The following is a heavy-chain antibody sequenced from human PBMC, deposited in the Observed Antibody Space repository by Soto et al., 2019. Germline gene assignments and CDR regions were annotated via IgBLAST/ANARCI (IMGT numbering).Heavy chain of an antibody. J-gene: IGHJ6*02. D-gene: IGHD3-22*01. V-gene: IGHV4-30-4*01. CDR3: ARDRSSSGYSMRHYYYYGMDD. CDR1: GDSISGGDYY. Sequence: PSETLSLTCTVSGDSISGGDYYWNWIRQPPDKGLEWIGYIYYSGSTYYNPSLKSRVTMSVDTSKNQFSLNLTSVTAADTAVYYCARDRSSSGYSMRHYYYYGMDDWGQGTTVTVSS. CDR2: IYYSGST.